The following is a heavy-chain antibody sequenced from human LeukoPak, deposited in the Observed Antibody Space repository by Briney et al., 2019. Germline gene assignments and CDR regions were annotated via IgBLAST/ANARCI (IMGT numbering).Heavy chain of an antibody. CDR3: ARVLGGAAAGSTPYYFDY. CDR1: GFTFSHFW. V-gene: IGHV3-7*01. J-gene: IGHJ4*02. D-gene: IGHD6-13*01. CDR2: IKKTGSET. Sequence: GGSLRLSCAASGFTFSHFWMSWVRQAPGKGLEWVAYIKKTGSETYYVDSVKGRFTITRDNTRNSLFLQMNSLRAEDTAVYYCARVLGGAAAGSTPYYFDYWGQGTLVTVSS.